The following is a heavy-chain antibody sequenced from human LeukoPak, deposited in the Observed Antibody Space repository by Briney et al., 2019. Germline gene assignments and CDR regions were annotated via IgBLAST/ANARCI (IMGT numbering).Heavy chain of an antibody. V-gene: IGHV1-18*04. J-gene: IGHJ5*02. CDR2: ISPYNDNT. CDR3: TRMAVSGRDNWFDP. D-gene: IGHD6-19*01. CDR1: GYIFTRTG. Sequence: GASVKVSCKASGYIFTRTGINWVRQAPGQGLEWMGWISPYNDNTKYAQKFQGRVTMTTDTSTTTAYMDLGSLRADDTAVYYCTRMAVSGRDNWFDPWGPGSLVTVSS.